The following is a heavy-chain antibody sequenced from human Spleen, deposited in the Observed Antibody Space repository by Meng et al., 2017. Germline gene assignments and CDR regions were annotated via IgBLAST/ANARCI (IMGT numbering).Heavy chain of an antibody. CDR1: VGSGSSGSYY. Sequence: VHRKEAVPGRVRPSAPRSLTCTVSVGSGSSGSYYWSWIRQPPGKGLEWIGYIYYSGSTNYNPSLKSRVTISVDTSKNQFSLKLSSVTAADTAVYYCARNDFWSGYFDYWGQGTLVTVSS. J-gene: IGHJ4*02. D-gene: IGHD3-3*01. V-gene: IGHV4-61*01. CDR2: IYYSGST. CDR3: ARNDFWSGYFDY.